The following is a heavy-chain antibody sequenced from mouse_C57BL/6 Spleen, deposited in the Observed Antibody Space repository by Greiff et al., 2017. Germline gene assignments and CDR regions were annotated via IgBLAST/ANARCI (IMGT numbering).Heavy chain of an antibody. Sequence: EVKVEESGPGMVKPSQSLSLTCTVTGYSITSGYDWHWIRHFPGNKLEWMGYISYSGSTNYNPSLKSRISITHDTSKNHFFLKLNSVTTEDTATYYCARDYSNYVWYFDVWGTGTTVTVSS. CDR3: ARDYSNYVWYFDV. CDR2: ISYSGST. CDR1: GYSITSGYD. V-gene: IGHV3-1*01. J-gene: IGHJ1*03. D-gene: IGHD2-5*01.